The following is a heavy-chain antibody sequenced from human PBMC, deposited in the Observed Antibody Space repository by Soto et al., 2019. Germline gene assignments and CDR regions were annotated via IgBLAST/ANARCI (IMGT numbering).Heavy chain of an antibody. CDR1: GFSLSTSGMC. D-gene: IGHD6-6*01. CDR3: ARNLAARRGRWSYYYYGMDV. Sequence: SGPTRVNPTQTLTLTCTFSGFSLSTSGMCVSWIRQPPGKALEWLALIDWDDDKYYSTSLKTRLTISKDTSKNQVVLTMTNMDPVDTATYYCARNLAARRGRWSYYYYGMDVWGQGTTVTVSS. V-gene: IGHV2-70*01. J-gene: IGHJ6*02. CDR2: IDWDDDK.